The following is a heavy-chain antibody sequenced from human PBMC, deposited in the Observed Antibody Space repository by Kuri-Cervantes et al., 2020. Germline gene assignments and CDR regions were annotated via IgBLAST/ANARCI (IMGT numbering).Heavy chain of an antibody. Sequence: GGSLRLSCAASGFTFDDYAMHWVRQAPGKGLEWVSGISWNSGSIGYADSVKGRFTISRDNAKNSLYLQMYSLRAEDTAVYYCAREVGGGWYFGYYYGMDVWGQGTTVTVSS. CDR2: ISWNSGSI. V-gene: IGHV3-9*01. CDR3: AREVGGGWYFGYYYGMDV. CDR1: GFTFDDYA. D-gene: IGHD6-19*01. J-gene: IGHJ6*02.